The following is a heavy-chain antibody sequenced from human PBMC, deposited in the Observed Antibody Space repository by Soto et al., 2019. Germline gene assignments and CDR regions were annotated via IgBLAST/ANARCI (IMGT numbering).Heavy chain of an antibody. J-gene: IGHJ5*02. CDR2: IYYTGGT. CDR3: AREGHLREQYNWCDL. CDR1: GDSLISAHNY. Sequence: QVQLQESGPRLVKPSQTLSLTCTVSGDSLISAHNYWAWLRHLPGKGLEWLGYIYYTGGTYFNPSLRSRLSMSVDTSTNQFSLYLSSVTVADMAVYYCAREGHLREQYNWCDLRGQGTLVTVSS. V-gene: IGHV4-31*03. D-gene: IGHD4-4*01.